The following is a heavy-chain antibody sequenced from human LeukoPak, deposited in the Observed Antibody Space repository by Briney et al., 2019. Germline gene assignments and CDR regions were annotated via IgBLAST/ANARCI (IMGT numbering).Heavy chain of an antibody. V-gene: IGHV4-38-2*02. CDR2: ISHRGSP. CDR3: ARDGGFYYTASPNSWFDP. J-gene: IGHJ5*02. D-gene: IGHD2-15*01. Sequence: SETLSLTCIVSGYSISSDYCWGWIRQAPGKGLEWIGSISHRGSPYYNPSLQSRVTMSADTPNNHFSLRLSSVTAADTAVYYCARDGGFYYTASPNSWFDPWGQGILVTVSS. CDR1: GYSISSDYC.